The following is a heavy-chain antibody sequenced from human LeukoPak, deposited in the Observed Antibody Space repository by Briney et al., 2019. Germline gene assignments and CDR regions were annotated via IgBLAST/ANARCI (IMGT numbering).Heavy chain of an antibody. CDR2: IIPIFGTA. Sequence: SVKVSCKASGYTFSSYAISWVRQAPGQGLEWMGGIIPIFGTANYAQKFQGRVTITADESTSTAYMELSSLRSEDTAVYYCAREENYYGMDVWGQGTTVTVSS. V-gene: IGHV1-69*13. CDR1: GYTFSSYA. CDR3: AREENYYGMDV. J-gene: IGHJ6*02.